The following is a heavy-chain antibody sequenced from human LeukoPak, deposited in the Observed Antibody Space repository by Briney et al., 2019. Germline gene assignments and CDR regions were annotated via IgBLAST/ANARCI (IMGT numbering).Heavy chain of an antibody. J-gene: IGHJ5*02. Sequence: ASVKVSCKASGYTFTSYDINWVRQATGQGLEWMGWMNPNSGNTGYAQKFQGRVTMTRNTSISTAYMELSSLRSEDTAVCYCARGGYSGWYDHGVNWFDPWGQGTLVTVSS. CDR2: MNPNSGNT. V-gene: IGHV1-8*01. CDR3: ARGGYSGWYDHGVNWFDP. CDR1: GYTFTSYD. D-gene: IGHD6-19*01.